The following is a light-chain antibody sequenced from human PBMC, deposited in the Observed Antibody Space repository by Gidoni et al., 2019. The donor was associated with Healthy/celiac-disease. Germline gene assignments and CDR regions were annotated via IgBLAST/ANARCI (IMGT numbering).Light chain of an antibody. J-gene: IGKJ1*01. Sequence: EIVMTQPPATLSVSPGERATLSCRASQSVSSYLAWYQQKPGQAPRLLIYGASTRATGIPARFSGSGSGTEFTLTISILQSEDFAVYYCQQYNNWPFTFGQGTKVEIK. V-gene: IGKV3-15*01. CDR3: QQYNNWPFT. CDR1: QSVSSY. CDR2: GAS.